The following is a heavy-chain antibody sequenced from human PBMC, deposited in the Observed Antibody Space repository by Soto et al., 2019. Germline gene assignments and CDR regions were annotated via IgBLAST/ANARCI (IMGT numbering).Heavy chain of an antibody. CDR1: GYVFTEYH. V-gene: IGHV1-2*05. CDR3: VRDKLPSGIDYFDS. CDR2: ISPRNGDT. J-gene: IGHJ4*02. Sequence: QVQLVQSRADVKKPGASVKVSCKTSGYVFTEYHIHWVRQVPGRGLEWMGRISPRNGDTHYAERFQGRVTMTRDTSTHSLYMEINNLRSGDTDIFFCVRDKLPSGIDYFDSWGQGTLVTVSS. D-gene: IGHD5-12*01.